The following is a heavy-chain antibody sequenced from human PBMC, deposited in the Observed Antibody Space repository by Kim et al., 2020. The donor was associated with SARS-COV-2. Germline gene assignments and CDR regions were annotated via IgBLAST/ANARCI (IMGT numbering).Heavy chain of an antibody. CDR3: AREGMVELINWFDP. V-gene: IGHV4-39*07. J-gene: IGHJ5*02. CDR1: GGSISSSSYY. Sequence: SETLSLTCTVSGGSISSSSYYWCWIRQPPGKGLEWIGSIYYSGSTYYNPSLKSRVTISVDTSKNQFSLKLSSVTAADTAVYYCAREGMVELINWFDPWGQGTLVTVSS. CDR2: IYYSGST. D-gene: IGHD1-1*01.